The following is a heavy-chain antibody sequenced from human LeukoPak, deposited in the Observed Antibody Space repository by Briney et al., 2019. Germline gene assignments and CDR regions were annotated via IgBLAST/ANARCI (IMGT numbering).Heavy chain of an antibody. D-gene: IGHD2-2*01. V-gene: IGHV4-59*08. J-gene: IGHJ4*02. CDR1: GGSISDYD. CDR3: AGEPPAGFRFDY. CDR2: IYYGGST. Sequence: SETLSLTCTVSGGSISDYDWSWIRQPPGKGLEWIGYIYYGGSTTCNPSLKSRVTMSLDTSKNQFSLKLSSVTAADTAVYYCAGEPPAGFRFDYWGEGTLVNVSS.